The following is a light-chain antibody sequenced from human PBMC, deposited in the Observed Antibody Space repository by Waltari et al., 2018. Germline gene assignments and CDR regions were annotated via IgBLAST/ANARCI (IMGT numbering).Light chain of an antibody. J-gene: IGKJ1*01. CDR2: RAS. CDR3: QQYNTYWT. Sequence: DIQLTQSPSTLSASVGDTVTISCRTRESISSWLTWYQQKPGKAPKLLSYRASILEPGVPSRFSGSGSGTDFTLTISSLQPEDVGTYYCQQYNTYWTFGQGTKVEI. CDR1: ESISSW. V-gene: IGKV1-5*03.